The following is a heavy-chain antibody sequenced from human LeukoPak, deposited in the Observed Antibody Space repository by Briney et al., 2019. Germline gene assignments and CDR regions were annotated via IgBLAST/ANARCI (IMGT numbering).Heavy chain of an antibody. CDR3: ARSFYDSSGYANFDY. Sequence: PGGSLRLSCAVSGYTFSTYSMNWVRQAPGKGLEWVSFISSGSSYIYYADSAKGRFTISRDNAKNSLYLQMNSLRADDTAVYFCARSFYDSSGYANFDYWGQGALVTVSS. J-gene: IGHJ4*02. CDR2: ISSGSSYI. D-gene: IGHD3-22*01. CDR1: GYTFSTYS. V-gene: IGHV3-21*06.